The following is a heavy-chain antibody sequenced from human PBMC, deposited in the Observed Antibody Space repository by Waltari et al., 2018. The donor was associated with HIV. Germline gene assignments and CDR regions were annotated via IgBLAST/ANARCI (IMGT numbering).Heavy chain of an antibody. CDR1: GFTVVDNY. D-gene: IGHD3-10*01. V-gene: IGHV3-53*01. Sequence: VQLVESGGGLIQPGGSLRLSCAASGFTVVDNYMSWVRQAPGKGLEWVSVIYSGGSSYYADSVEGRFSIYRDRSKNTLNLQMNSLRVEDTAVYYCAREFHGVSGRIYNEVRHWYIDLWGRGILVTVSS. CDR3: AREFHGVSGRIYNEVRHWYIDL. CDR2: IYSGGSS. J-gene: IGHJ2*01.